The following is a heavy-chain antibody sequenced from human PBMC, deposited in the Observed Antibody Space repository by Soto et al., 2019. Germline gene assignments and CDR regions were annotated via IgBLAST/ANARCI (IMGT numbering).Heavy chain of an antibody. D-gene: IGHD2-15*01. CDR1: GFTFSSYA. J-gene: IGHJ4*02. CDR3: AKRRGAGGHFDY. Sequence: VQLLESGGGLVQPEGSLRLSCAASGFTFSSYAMGWVRPGPGKGLEWVAVVSIGGSTHYADSVRGRFTISRDNSKNTLSLQMNSLTAEDTAVYFCAKRRGAGGHFDYWGQGALVTVSS. V-gene: IGHV3-23*01. CDR2: VSIGGST.